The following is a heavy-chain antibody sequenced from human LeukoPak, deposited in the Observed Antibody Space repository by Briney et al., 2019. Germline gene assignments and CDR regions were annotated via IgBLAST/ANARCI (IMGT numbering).Heavy chain of an antibody. Sequence: GGSLRLSCAASGFTFSSYWMSWVRQAPGKGLEWVANIRQDGSEKYYVDSVKGRFTISRDNAKNSLYLQMNSLTAEDTAIYYCARDDGFSCYSYWGQGILVTVSS. CDR3: ARDDGFSCYSY. D-gene: IGHD3/OR15-3a*01. CDR1: GFTFSSYW. V-gene: IGHV3-7*01. CDR2: IRQDGSEK. J-gene: IGHJ4*02.